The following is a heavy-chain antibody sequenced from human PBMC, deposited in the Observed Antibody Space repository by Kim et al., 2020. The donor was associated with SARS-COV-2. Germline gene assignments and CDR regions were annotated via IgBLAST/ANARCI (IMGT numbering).Heavy chain of an antibody. V-gene: IGHV4-34*01. CDR1: GGSFSGYY. Sequence: SETLSLTCAVYGGSFSGYYWSWIRQPPGKGLEWIGEINHSGSTNYNPSLKSRVTISVDTSKNQFSLKLSSVTAADTAVYYCARARPRVGSGSPSPFDYWG. J-gene: IGHJ4*01. CDR2: INHSGST. CDR3: ARARPRVGSGSPSPFDY. D-gene: IGHD3-10*01.